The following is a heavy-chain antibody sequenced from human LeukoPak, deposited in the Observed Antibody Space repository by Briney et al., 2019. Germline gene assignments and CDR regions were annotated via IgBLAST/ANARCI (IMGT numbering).Heavy chain of an antibody. D-gene: IGHD6-6*01. J-gene: IGHJ4*02. CDR2: IYSGGST. CDR1: GFTVSSNY. V-gene: IGHV3-53*05. Sequence: GGSLRLSCAASGFTVSSNYMSWVRQAPGKGLEWVSVIYSGGSTYYADSVKGRFTISRDNSKNTLYLQMNSLRAEDTAVYYCARDVAARRFSDYWGQGTLVTVSS. CDR3: ARDVAARRFSDY.